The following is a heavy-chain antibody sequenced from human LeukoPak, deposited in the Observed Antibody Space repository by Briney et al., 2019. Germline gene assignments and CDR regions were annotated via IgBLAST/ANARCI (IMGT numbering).Heavy chain of an antibody. Sequence: PGRSLRLSCVASGFSFETSGMHWVRQAPGKGLEWVADIWYDGGSEYYADWVKGRFTISRDNAKNSLYLQMNNLRAEDTALYYCARNNDMDVWGQGTTVIVSS. J-gene: IGHJ6*02. CDR3: ARNNDMDV. D-gene: IGHD1/OR15-1a*01. CDR2: IWYDGGSE. CDR1: GFSFETSG. V-gene: IGHV3-33*01.